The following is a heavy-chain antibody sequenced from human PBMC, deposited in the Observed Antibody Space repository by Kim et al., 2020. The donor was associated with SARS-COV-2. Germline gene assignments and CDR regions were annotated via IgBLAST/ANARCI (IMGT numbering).Heavy chain of an antibody. CDR1: GGSVSSSYY. J-gene: IGHJ4*01. CDR3: ATPPVITGSGENYFDS. CDR2: IYYGGAT. V-gene: IGHV4-39*06. Sequence: SETLSLTCTVVGGSVSSSYYWGWIRQPPGKGLEWIGNIYYGGATYYNPSPKSRRTTSMDTTKNRYALRLSSVTAADAAAYYCATPPVITGSGENYFDSWGHGSLVTVSS. D-gene: IGHD1-1*01.